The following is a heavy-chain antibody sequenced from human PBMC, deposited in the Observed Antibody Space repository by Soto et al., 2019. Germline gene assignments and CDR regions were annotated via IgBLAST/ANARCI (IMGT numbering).Heavy chain of an antibody. CDR3: AKDPWVLAVAGYFDY. CDR2: ISYDGSNK. Sequence: PGGSLRLSCAASGFTFSSYGMHWVRQAPGKGLEWVAVISYDGSNKYYADSVKGRFTISRDNSKNTLYLQMNSLRAEDTAVYYCAKDPWVLAVAGYFDYWGQGT. D-gene: IGHD6-19*01. CDR1: GFTFSSYG. V-gene: IGHV3-30*18. J-gene: IGHJ4*02.